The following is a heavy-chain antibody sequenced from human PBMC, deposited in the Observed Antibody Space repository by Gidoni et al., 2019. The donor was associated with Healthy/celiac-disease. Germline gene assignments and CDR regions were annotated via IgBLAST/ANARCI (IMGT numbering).Heavy chain of an antibody. J-gene: IGHJ6*03. CDR2: ISWNSGSI. V-gene: IGHV3-9*01. CDR1: GFTFADYA. CDR3: AKDGLELNYYYYYMDV. D-gene: IGHD1-7*01. Sequence: EVQLVESGGGLVQPGRSLRLSCAASGFTFADYAMHWVRQAPGKGLEWVSGISWNSGSIGYADSVKGRFTISRDNAKNSLYLQMNSLRAEDTALYYCAKDGLELNYYYYYMDVWGKGTTVTVSS.